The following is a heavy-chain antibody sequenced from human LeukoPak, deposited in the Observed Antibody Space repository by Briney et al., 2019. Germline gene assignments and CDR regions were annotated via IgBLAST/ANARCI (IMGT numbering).Heavy chain of an antibody. D-gene: IGHD2-21*02. CDR2: IYYSGST. J-gene: IGHJ4*02. CDR1: GGSISSYY. V-gene: IGHV4-59*01. Sequence: SETLSLTCTVSGGSISSYYWSWIRQPPGKGLEWIGYIYYSGSTNYNPSLKSRVTISVDTSKNQFSLKLSSVTAADTAVYYCAGVELAYCGGDCYSGFDYWGQGTLVTVSS. CDR3: AGVELAYCGGDCYSGFDY.